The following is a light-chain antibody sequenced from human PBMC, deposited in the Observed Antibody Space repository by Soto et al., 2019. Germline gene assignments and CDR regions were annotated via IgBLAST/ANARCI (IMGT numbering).Light chain of an antibody. CDR3: SAYTAGSTLV. Sequence: QSVLTQPVSVSGSAGQSITISCSGTMRDVGAYNLVSWYQQHPGTAPKLIIYEVRNRPSGISSRFSGSRSGNTASLTISGLQSEDEGDYYCSAYTAGSTLVFGGGTK. J-gene: IGLJ3*02. CDR1: MRDVGAYNL. V-gene: IGLV2-14*01. CDR2: EVR.